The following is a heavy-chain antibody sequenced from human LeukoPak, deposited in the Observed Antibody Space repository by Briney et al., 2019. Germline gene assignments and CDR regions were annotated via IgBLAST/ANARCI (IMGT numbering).Heavy chain of an antibody. CDR2: ISYDGSNK. D-gene: IGHD3-10*01. V-gene: IGHV3-30*18. CDR1: GFTFSSYG. Sequence: GGSLRLSCAASGFTFSSYGMHWVRQAPGKGLEWVAAISYDGSNKYYADSVKGRFTISRDNSKNTLYLQMNSLRAEDTAVYYCAKDVRYGSGFVYYGMDVWGKGTTVTVSS. J-gene: IGHJ6*04. CDR3: AKDVRYGSGFVYYGMDV.